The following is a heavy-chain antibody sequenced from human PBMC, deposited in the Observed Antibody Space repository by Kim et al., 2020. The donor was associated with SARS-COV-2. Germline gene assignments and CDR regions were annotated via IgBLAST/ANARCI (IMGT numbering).Heavy chain of an antibody. J-gene: IGHJ4*02. Sequence: SEKYYADSVKGRLAISRDNAKNSLYLRMNRLRAEDTAVYYCVRGNTVLDYWGQGTLVTVS. CDR3: VRGNTVLDY. V-gene: IGHV3-7*04. D-gene: IGHD4-17*01. CDR2: SEK.